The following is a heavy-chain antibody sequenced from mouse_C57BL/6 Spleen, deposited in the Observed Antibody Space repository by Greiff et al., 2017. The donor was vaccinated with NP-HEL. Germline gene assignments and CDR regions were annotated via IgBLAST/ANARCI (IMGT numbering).Heavy chain of an antibody. J-gene: IGHJ2*01. CDR2: IDPSDSYT. CDR3: ARSPPLTPNDY. D-gene: IGHD4-1*01. Sequence: QVQLQQPGAELVKPGASVKLSCKASGYTFTSYWMQWVKQRPGQGLEWIGEIDPSDSYTNYNQKFKGKATLTVDTSSSTAYMQLSSLTSEDSAVYYCARSPPLTPNDYWGQGTTLTVSS. CDR1: GYTFTSYW. V-gene: IGHV1-50*01.